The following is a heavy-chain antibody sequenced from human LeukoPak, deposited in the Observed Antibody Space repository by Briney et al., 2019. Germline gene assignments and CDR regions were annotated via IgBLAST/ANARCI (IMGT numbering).Heavy chain of an antibody. J-gene: IGHJ5*02. CDR2: IHYSGST. Sequence: PSETLSLTCTVSGGSISSSSYYWGWIRQPPGKGLEWIGSIHYSGSTYYNPSLKSRVTIYVDTSKNQFSLKLSSVTAADTAVYYCARGSAGYSSGWYEFDPWGQGTLVTVSS. V-gene: IGHV4-39*01. CDR3: ARGSAGYSSGWYEFDP. D-gene: IGHD6-19*01. CDR1: GGSISSSSYY.